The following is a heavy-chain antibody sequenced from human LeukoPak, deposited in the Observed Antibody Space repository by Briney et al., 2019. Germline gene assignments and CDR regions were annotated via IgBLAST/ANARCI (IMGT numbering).Heavy chain of an antibody. J-gene: IGHJ4*02. D-gene: IGHD3-22*01. CDR3: ARFADSSGYYYVSYFDY. V-gene: IGHV3-64*01. CDR1: GFTFSSYA. Sequence: GGSLRLSCAASGFTFSSYAMSWVRQAPGKGLEYVSAISSNGGSTYYANSVKGRFTISRDNSKNTLYLQMGSLRAEDMAVYYCARFADSSGYYYVSYFDYWGQGTLVTVSS. CDR2: ISSNGGST.